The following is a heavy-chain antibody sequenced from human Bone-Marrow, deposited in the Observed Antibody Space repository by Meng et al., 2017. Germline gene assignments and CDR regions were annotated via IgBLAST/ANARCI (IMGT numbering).Heavy chain of an antibody. J-gene: IGHJ4*02. CDR1: GFTFSSYG. CDR3: ARGGYSYGYASPFDY. Sequence: GESLKISCAASGFTFSSYGMHWVRQAPGKGLEWVAVIWYDGSNKYYADSVKGRFTISRDNSKNTLYLQMNSLRAEYTAVYYCARGGYSYGYASPFDYWGQGTLVTVSS. CDR2: IWYDGSNK. V-gene: IGHV3-33*01. D-gene: IGHD5-18*01.